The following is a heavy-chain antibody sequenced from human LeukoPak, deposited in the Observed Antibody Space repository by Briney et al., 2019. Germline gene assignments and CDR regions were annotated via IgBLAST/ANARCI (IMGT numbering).Heavy chain of an antibody. J-gene: IGHJ4*02. V-gene: IGHV3-30*18. CDR1: GFTFNNYG. CDR3: ANTGFGELFH. Sequence: PGGSLRLSCAASGFTFNNYGMHWVRQAPGKGLEWVAVISYDGSNKYYADSVKGRFTISRDNSKNTLYLQMNSLRAEDTAVYYCANTGFGELFHWGQGTLVTVSS. CDR2: ISYDGSNK. D-gene: IGHD3-10*01.